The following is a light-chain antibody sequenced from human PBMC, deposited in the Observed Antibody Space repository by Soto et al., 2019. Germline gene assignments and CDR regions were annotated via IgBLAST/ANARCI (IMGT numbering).Light chain of an antibody. CDR1: SSDVGGYNY. CDR3: SSYTRQYTPSYV. V-gene: IGLV2-14*01. Sequence: QSALTQPASVSGSPGQSITISCTGTSSDVGGYNYVSWYQHHPGKVPKLMIFQVTKRPSGVSDRFYGSKSGNTASLTISGLRAEDEADYYCSSYTRQYTPSYVFGAGTKLTVL. J-gene: IGLJ1*01. CDR2: QVT.